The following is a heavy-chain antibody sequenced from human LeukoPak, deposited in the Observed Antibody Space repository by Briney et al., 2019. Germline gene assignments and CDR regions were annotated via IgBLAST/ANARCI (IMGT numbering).Heavy chain of an antibody. D-gene: IGHD5-12*01. J-gene: IGHJ4*02. CDR2: INHSGST. Sequence: SETLSLTCAVYGGSFSGYYWSWIRQPPGKGLEWIGEINHSGSTNYNPSLKSRVTISVDTSKNQFSLKLSSVTAADTAVYYCARVIGYSGYDAFDYWGQGTLVTVYS. CDR1: GGSFSGYY. CDR3: ARVIGYSGYDAFDY. V-gene: IGHV4-34*01.